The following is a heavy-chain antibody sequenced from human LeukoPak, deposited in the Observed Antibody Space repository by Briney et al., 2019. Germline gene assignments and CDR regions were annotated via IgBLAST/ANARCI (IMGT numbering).Heavy chain of an antibody. CDR1: GGSISSGGYY. Sequence: SETLSLTCTVSGGSISSGGYYWSWIRQHPGKGLEWIGYIYYSGSTYYNPSLKSRVTISVDTSKNQFSLKLSSVTAADTAVYYCARDPAPWDILTGYSLGNAFDIWGQGAMVTVSS. CDR2: IYYSGST. J-gene: IGHJ3*02. D-gene: IGHD3-9*01. CDR3: ARDPAPWDILTGYSLGNAFDI. V-gene: IGHV4-31*03.